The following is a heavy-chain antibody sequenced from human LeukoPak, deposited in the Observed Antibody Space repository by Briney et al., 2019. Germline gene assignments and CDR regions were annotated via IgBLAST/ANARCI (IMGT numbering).Heavy chain of an antibody. CDR1: GGSISSGDYY. CDR2: IYYSGST. V-gene: IGHV4-30-4*01. D-gene: IGHD4-17*01. J-gene: IGHJ4*02. CDR3: ARVASAVTSPSFDY. Sequence: SQTLSLTCTVSGGSISSGDYYWSWIRQPPGEGLEWIGYIYYSGSTYYNPSLKSRVTISVDTSKNQFSLKLSSVTAADTAVYYCARVASAVTSPSFDYWGQGTLVTVSS.